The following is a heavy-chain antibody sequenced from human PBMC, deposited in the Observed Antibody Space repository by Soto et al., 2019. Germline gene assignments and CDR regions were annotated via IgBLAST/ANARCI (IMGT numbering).Heavy chain of an antibody. CDR1: GFTFSSYA. Sequence: GGSLRLSCAASGFTFSSYAMHWVRQAPGKGLEWVAVISYDGSNKYYADSVKGRFTISRDNSKNTLYLQMNSLRAEDTAVYYCARGVVVTAIHQFYYYYGMDVWGQGTTVTVSS. CDR3: ARGVVVTAIHQFYYYYGMDV. J-gene: IGHJ6*02. CDR2: ISYDGSNK. V-gene: IGHV3-30-3*01. D-gene: IGHD2-21*02.